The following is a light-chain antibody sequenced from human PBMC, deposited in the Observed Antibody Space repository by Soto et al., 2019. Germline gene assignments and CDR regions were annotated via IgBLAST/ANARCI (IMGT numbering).Light chain of an antibody. CDR3: SSYSGSSTLVL. J-gene: IGLJ2*01. V-gene: IGLV2-14*03. Sequence: QSALTQPASVSGSPGQSIAISCTGTSSDVGGYNFVSWYQQHPGKAPKLVIYDVNIRPSGFSDRFSGSKSGNTASLTISGLQAEDEDDYYCSSYSGSSTLVLFGGGTNLTVL. CDR2: DVN. CDR1: SSDVGGYNF.